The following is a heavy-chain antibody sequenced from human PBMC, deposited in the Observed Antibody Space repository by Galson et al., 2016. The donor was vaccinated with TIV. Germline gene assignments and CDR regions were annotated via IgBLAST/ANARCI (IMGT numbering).Heavy chain of an antibody. D-gene: IGHD6-19*01. V-gene: IGHV3-30*04. CDR3: ARVGSTGWAHYFDY. Sequence: SLRLSCAASGFTFSSYTMHWVRQAPGKGLEWVAVTTYDDSQKYYADSVKGRFPISRDNSKNTLYLQMNSLAAEDTAVYYCARVGSTGWAHYFDYWGQGTLVTVSS. CDR2: TTYDDSQK. J-gene: IGHJ4*02. CDR1: GFTFSSYT.